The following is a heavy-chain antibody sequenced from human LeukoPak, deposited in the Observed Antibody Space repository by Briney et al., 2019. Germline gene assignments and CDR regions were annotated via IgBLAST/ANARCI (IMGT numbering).Heavy chain of an antibody. V-gene: IGHV4-4*07. CDR2: IYASGNT. J-gene: IGHJ5*02. Sequence: SETLSLTCTVSGDSISTYYWNWIRQPAGKGLEWIGHIYASGNTNYNPSLKSRVTMSLDTSKNQFPLNLSSVTAADTAMYYCAKKALPGNWFDPWGQGTLVTVSS. CDR1: GDSISTYY. CDR3: AKKALPGNWFDP.